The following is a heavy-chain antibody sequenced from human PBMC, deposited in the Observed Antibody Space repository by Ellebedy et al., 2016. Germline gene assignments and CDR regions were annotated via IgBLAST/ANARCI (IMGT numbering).Heavy chain of an antibody. V-gene: IGHV4-59*13. CDR2: IYYSGNT. CDR3: AGADHYYDTRMGAFEI. D-gene: IGHD3-22*01. Sequence: GSLRLSXTVSGASISTYYWSWFRQSPGRGLEWIGYIYYSGNTKNIPSFRGRVTISIDTSKNQFSLKLSSVTAADTAVYYCAGADHYYDTRMGAFEIWGQGTMVTVSS. CDR1: GASISTYY. J-gene: IGHJ3*02.